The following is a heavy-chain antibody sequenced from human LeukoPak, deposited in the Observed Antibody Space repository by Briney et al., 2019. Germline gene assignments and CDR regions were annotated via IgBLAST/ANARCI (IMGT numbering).Heavy chain of an antibody. V-gene: IGHV4-4*02. CDR2: TWHSGSST. CDR1: DGSIKTNYW. J-gene: IGHJ4*02. Sequence: SETLSLTCTVSDGSIKTNYWWTWVRQPPGKGLEWIGETWHSGSSTNYNPSLKSRVTISVDKPKSQFSLKLTSVTPADTAIYYCARGNEYTWWQWSQGTLVTVSS. CDR3: ARGNEYTWWQ. D-gene: IGHD2-15*01.